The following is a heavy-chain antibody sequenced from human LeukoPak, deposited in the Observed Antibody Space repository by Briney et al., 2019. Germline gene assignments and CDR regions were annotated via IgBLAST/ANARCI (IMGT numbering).Heavy chain of an antibody. D-gene: IGHD2-15*01. V-gene: IGHV4-59*08. CDR3: ARHPFATPFDS. CDR2: IYHSGDT. CDR1: GGSIFNYY. J-gene: IGHJ4*02. Sequence: SETLSLTCTVSGGSIFNYYWSWIRQPPGKGLEWIGYIYHSGDTNHNPPLKSRVTISTDTSKNQFSLELRSVTAADTAVYYCARHPFATPFDSWGQGILVTVSS.